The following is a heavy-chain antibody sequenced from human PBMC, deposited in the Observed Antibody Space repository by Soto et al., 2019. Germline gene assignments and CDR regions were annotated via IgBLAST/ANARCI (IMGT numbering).Heavy chain of an antibody. CDR2: ISGSGGST. V-gene: IGHV3-23*01. CDR1: GFTFSSYA. D-gene: IGHD3-10*01. CDR3: AKDTTGRLNYYGSGSRRLQAPFDY. J-gene: IGHJ4*02. Sequence: GGSLRLSCAASGFTFSSYAMSWVRQAPGKGLEWVSAISGSGGSTYYADSVKGRFTISRDNSKNTLYLQMNSLRAEDTAVYYCAKDTTGRLNYYGSGSRRLQAPFDYWGQGTLVTVSS.